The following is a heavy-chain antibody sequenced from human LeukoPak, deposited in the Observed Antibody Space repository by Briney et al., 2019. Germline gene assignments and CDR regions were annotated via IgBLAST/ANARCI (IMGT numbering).Heavy chain of an antibody. Sequence: PGGSLRLSCAASGFTFSRYSMNWVRQAPGKGLEWVSYISSGSSTIYYADSVKGRFTISRDNAKNSLYLQMNSLKDEDTAVYYCAIRWGYYFDYWGQGTLVTVSS. D-gene: IGHD3-16*01. J-gene: IGHJ4*02. CDR3: AIRWGYYFDY. V-gene: IGHV3-48*02. CDR2: ISSGSSTI. CDR1: GFTFSRYS.